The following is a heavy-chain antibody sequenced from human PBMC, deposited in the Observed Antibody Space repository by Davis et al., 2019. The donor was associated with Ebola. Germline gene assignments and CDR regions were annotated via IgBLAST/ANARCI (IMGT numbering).Heavy chain of an antibody. CDR2: IYYSGST. J-gene: IGHJ4*02. CDR3: ARDSSHVAGQEPLDY. V-gene: IGHV4-38-2*02. CDR1: GYSISSGYY. Sequence: PSESLSLSCTASGYSISSGYYWGWIRPPPGKGLEWIVSIYYSGSTYYNPSLKSRVTISVDMSKNQFSLKVSSVTATDTAVYYCARDSSHVAGQEPLDYWGQGTLVTVSS. D-gene: IGHD1-14*01.